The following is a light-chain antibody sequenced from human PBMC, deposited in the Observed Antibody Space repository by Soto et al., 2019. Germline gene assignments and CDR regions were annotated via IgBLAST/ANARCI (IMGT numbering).Light chain of an antibody. CDR3: ATWDISLSAWL. CDR1: SSNIGSNL. CDR2: DND. V-gene: IGLV1-51*01. J-gene: IGLJ3*02. Sequence: QSVLTQPPSVSAAPGQTVTISCSGSSSNIGSNLVSWYQQLPGTAPKLLIYDNDKRPSGIPDRFSGSKSGTSASLGITGLQTGDEADYSCATWDISLSAWLFGGGTKLTVL.